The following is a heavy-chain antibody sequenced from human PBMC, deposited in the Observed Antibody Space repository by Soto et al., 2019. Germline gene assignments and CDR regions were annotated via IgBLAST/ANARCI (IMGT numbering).Heavy chain of an antibody. Sequence: ASVKVSCKASGYTFTGYYMNWVRQAPGQGLEWMGWINPNSGGTNYAQKFQGWVTMTRDTSISTAYMELSRLRSDDTAVYFFARPEGWYSSSWPVFDWGQGTLVTVSS. CDR1: GYTFTGYY. D-gene: IGHD6-13*01. CDR3: ARPEGWYSSSWPVFD. V-gene: IGHV1-2*04. J-gene: IGHJ4*02. CDR2: INPNSGGT.